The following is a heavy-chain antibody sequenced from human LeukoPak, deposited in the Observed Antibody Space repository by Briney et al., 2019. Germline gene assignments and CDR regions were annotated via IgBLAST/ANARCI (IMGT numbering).Heavy chain of an antibody. CDR1: GYSISSGYY. CDR3: ARVPYSSSWYVDY. D-gene: IGHD6-13*01. CDR2: IYHSGST. V-gene: IGHV4-38-2*01. Sequence: PSETLSLTCAVSGYSISSGYYWGWIRQPPGKGLEWIGSIYHSGSTYYNPSLKSRVTISVDTSKNQFSLKLSSVTAADTAVYYCARVPYSSSWYVDYWGQGTLVTVSS. J-gene: IGHJ4*02.